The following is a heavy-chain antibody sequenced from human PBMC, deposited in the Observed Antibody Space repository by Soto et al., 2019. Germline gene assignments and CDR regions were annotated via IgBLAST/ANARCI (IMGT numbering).Heavy chain of an antibody. D-gene: IGHD3-3*01. Sequence: GGSLRLSCAASGFTFSSYAMSWVRQAPGKGLEWVSAISGSGGSTYYADSVKGRFTISRDNSKNTPYLQMNSLRAEDTAVYYCAKDARRDTIFGVVIIPYYYYGMDVWGQGTTVTVSS. CDR1: GFTFSSYA. CDR3: AKDARRDTIFGVVIIPYYYYGMDV. CDR2: ISGSGGST. J-gene: IGHJ6*02. V-gene: IGHV3-23*01.